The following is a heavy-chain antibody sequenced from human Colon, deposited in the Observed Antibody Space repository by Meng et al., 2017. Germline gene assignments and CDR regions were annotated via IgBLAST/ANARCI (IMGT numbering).Heavy chain of an antibody. CDR1: GGSISSGDYY. V-gene: IGHV4-30-4*01. CDR3: ARHGGYYQDY. D-gene: IGHD4-23*01. J-gene: IGHJ4*02. CDR2: IYYSGST. Sequence: QVQLQGSGPGLVQPSQTLSPTCTVSGGSISSGDYYWSWIRQPPGKGLEWIGYIYYSGSTYSNASLKSRVTISIDRSKSQVSLQLTSVTAADTAVYYCARHGGYYQDYWGQGTLVTVSS.